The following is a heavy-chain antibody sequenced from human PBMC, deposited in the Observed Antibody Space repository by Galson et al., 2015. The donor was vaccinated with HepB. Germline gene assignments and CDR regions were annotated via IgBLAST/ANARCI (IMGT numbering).Heavy chain of an antibody. CDR1: GFTFSSYW. Sequence: SLRLSCAASGFTFSSYWMSWVRQAPGKGLEWVANIKQDGSEKYYVDSVKGRFTISRDNAKNSLYLQMNSLRAEDTAVYYCARDPPTWIQLWGKGAYGMDVWGQGTTVTVSS. V-gene: IGHV3-7*03. CDR2: IKQDGSEK. J-gene: IGHJ6*02. D-gene: IGHD5-18*01. CDR3: ARDPPTWIQLWGKGAYGMDV.